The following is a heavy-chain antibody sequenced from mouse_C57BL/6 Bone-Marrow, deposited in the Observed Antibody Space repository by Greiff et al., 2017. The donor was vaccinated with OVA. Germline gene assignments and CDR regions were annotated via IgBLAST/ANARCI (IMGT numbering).Heavy chain of an antibody. J-gene: IGHJ4*01. Sequence: EVQGVESGGGLVKPGGSLKLSCAASGFTFSDYGMHWVRQAPEKGLEWVAYISSGSSTIYYADTVKGRFTISRDNAKNTLFLQMTSLRSEDTAMYYCARRGNWDGYYAMDYWGQGTSVTVSS. CDR1: GFTFSDYG. D-gene: IGHD4-1*01. CDR2: ISSGSSTI. V-gene: IGHV5-17*01. CDR3: ARRGNWDGYYAMDY.